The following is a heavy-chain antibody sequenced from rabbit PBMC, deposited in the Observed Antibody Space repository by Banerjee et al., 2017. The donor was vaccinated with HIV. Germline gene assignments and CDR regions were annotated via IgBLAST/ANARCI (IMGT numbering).Heavy chain of an antibody. J-gene: IGHJ4*01. CDR2: IATGSSGST. CDR1: GFSFSSSYY. Sequence: ASGFSFSSSYYMCWVRQAPGKGLEWIACIATGSSGSTYYASWAKGRFTISKTSSTTVTLQMTSLTAADTATYFCARDLAGVIGWNFNLWGPGTLVTVS. V-gene: IGHV1S40*01. D-gene: IGHD4-1*01. CDR3: ARDLAGVIGWNFNL.